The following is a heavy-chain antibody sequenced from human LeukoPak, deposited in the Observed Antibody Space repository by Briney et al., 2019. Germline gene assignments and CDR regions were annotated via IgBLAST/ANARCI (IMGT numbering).Heavy chain of an antibody. CDR2: ISGSGGST. J-gene: IGHJ4*02. CDR1: GFTFSRYA. Sequence: GGSLRLSCAASGFTFSRYAMSWVRQAPGKGLEWVSAISGSGGSTYYVDSVKGRFTIYRDNSKNTLYLQMNSLRAEDTAVYYCAKGPLVRYAGSYFFDYWGQGTLVTVSS. CDR3: AKGPLVRYAGSYFFDY. D-gene: IGHD3-10*02. V-gene: IGHV3-23*01.